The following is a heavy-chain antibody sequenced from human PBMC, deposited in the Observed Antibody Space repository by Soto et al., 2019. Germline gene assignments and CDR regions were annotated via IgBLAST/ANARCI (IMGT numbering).Heavy chain of an antibody. CDR1: GYSFTSNW. CDR3: ARPVVIHAPDAFDI. CDR2: IYPDNSDT. D-gene: IGHD3-22*01. V-gene: IGHV5-51*01. Sequence: GESLKISCKASGYSFTSNWIGWVRQMPGKGLEWMGIIYPDNSDTSYSPSFQGQVTISADKSISTAYLQWSSLKASDTAMYYCARPVVIHAPDAFDIWGQGTMVTVSS. J-gene: IGHJ3*02.